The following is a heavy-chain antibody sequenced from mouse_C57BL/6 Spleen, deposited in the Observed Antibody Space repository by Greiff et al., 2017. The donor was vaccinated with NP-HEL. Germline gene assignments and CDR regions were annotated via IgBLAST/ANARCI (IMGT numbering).Heavy chain of an antibody. J-gene: IGHJ4*01. CDR2: IYPGGGYT. CDR1: GYTFTNYW. CDR3: ARSDYGSSYGEAMDY. Sequence: VQLQQSGAELVRPGTSVKMSCKASGYTFTNYWIGWAKQRPGHGLEWIGDIYPGGGYTNYNEKFKGKATLTADKSSSTAYMQFSSLTSEDSAIYYCARSDYGSSYGEAMDYWGQGTSVTVSS. D-gene: IGHD1-1*01. V-gene: IGHV1-63*01.